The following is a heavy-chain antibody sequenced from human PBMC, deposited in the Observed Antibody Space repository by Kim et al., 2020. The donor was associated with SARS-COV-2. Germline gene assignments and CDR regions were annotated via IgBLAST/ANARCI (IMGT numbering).Heavy chain of an antibody. Sequence: GGSLRLSCAASGFTFSNYNMNWVRQAPGKGLEWVSFISSSGSNIYYADSVKGRFTISRDNAKNSLYLQMNSLRADDTAVYYCARHSTVVGGCMDGWGRGTTVTVP. D-gene: IGHD3-10*01. J-gene: IGHJ6*02. CDR2: ISSSGSNI. CDR1: GFTFSNYN. V-gene: IGHV3-21*01. CDR3: ARHSTVVGGCMDG.